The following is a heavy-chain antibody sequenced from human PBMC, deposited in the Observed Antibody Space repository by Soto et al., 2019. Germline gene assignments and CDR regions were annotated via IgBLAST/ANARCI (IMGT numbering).Heavy chain of an antibody. V-gene: IGHV4-61*01. CDR1: GGSVSSGSYY. Sequence: SETLSLTFTVSGGSVSSGSYYWSWIRQPPGQGLEWIGYIYYSGSTNYNPSLKSRVTISVDTSKNQFSLKLSSVTAADTAVYFCARDREKYYYDSSRYAPAPHSYIDAFDIWGRGTRGTVSS. D-gene: IGHD3-22*01. J-gene: IGHJ3*02. CDR2: IYYSGST. CDR3: ARDREKYYYDSSRYAPAPHSYIDAFDI.